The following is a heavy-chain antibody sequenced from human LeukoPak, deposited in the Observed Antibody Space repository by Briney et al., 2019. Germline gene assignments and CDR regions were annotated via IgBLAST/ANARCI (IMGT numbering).Heavy chain of an antibody. V-gene: IGHV4-59*01. Sequence: SETLSLTCTVSGGSISSYYWNWIRQPPGKGLEWIGSISYSGSTNYNPSLESRVAISVDTSKNQISLKLSSVTAADTTVYYCARAPERWYSYGSYTYYYMDVWGKGTTVTVSS. CDR3: ARAPERWYSYGSYTYYYMDV. CDR2: ISYSGST. J-gene: IGHJ6*03. CDR1: GGSISSYY. D-gene: IGHD5-18*01.